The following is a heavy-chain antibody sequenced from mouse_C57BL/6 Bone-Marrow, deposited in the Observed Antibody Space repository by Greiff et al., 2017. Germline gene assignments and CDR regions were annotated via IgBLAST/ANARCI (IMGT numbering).Heavy chain of an antibody. J-gene: IGHJ2*01. CDR3: ASLGSYGDY. CDR2: ISRGGSTI. Sequence: EVKLVESGGGLVKPGGSLKLSCAASGFAFSDYGMHWVRQAPEKGLEWVAYISRGGSTIYYADTVKGRFTISRDNAKNTLFLQMTSLRSEEAAMYYCASLGSYGDYWGQGTTLTVSS. CDR1: GFAFSDYG. V-gene: IGHV5-17*01. D-gene: IGHD1-1*01.